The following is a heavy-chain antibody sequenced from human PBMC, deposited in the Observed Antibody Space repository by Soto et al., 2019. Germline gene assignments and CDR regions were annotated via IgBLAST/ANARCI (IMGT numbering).Heavy chain of an antibody. CDR3: AKGYTMIVDSDWFDP. D-gene: IGHD3-22*01. Sequence: GESLKISCAASGFTFSSYAMSWVRQAPGKGLEWVSAISGSGGSTYYADSVKGRFTISRDNSKNTLYLQTNSLRGEDTAVYYCAKGYTMIVDSDWFDPWGQGTLVTVSS. CDR1: GFTFSSYA. V-gene: IGHV3-23*01. CDR2: ISGSGGST. J-gene: IGHJ5*02.